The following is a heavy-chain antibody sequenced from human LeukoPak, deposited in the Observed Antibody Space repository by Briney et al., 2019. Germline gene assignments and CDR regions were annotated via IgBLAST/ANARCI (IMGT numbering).Heavy chain of an antibody. CDR2: IYSGGTT. CDR1: GFTVSSNY. J-gene: IGHJ4*02. CDR3: ARTLHY. Sequence: GGSLRLSRAASGFTVSSNYMSWVRQAPGKGLEWVSVIYSGGTTYYADSVKGRFTISRDNSKNTLDLQMNSLRAEDTAVYYCARTLHYWGQGTLVTVSS. V-gene: IGHV3-66*01.